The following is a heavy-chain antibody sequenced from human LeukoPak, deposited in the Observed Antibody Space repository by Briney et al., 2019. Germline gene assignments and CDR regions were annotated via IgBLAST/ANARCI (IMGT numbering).Heavy chain of an antibody. CDR3: ASDLVNYYGSGSY. CDR2: IKQDGSEK. V-gene: IGHV3-7*01. Sequence: GGSLRLSCAASGFTFSNYWMSWVRQAPGKGLEWVANIKQDGSEKYYVDSVKGRFTISRDNAKNSLYLQMNSLRAEDTAVYYCASDLVNYYGSGSYWGQGTLVTVSS. CDR1: GFTFSNYW. D-gene: IGHD3-10*01. J-gene: IGHJ4*02.